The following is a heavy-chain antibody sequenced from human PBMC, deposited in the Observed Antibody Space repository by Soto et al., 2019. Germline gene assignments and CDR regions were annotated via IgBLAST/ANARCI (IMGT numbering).Heavy chain of an antibody. CDR1: GFTFSSYA. Sequence: PVGSLRLSCAASGFTFSSYAMHWVRQAPGKGLEWVAVISYDGSNKYYADSVKGRFTISRDNSKNTLYLQMNSLRAEDTAVYYCASPPVGATRFYYYYGMDVWGQGTTVTVSS. D-gene: IGHD1-26*01. V-gene: IGHV3-30-3*01. J-gene: IGHJ6*02. CDR2: ISYDGSNK. CDR3: ASPPVGATRFYYYYGMDV.